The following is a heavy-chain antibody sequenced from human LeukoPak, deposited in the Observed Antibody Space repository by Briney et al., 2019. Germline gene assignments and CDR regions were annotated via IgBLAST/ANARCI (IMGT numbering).Heavy chain of an antibody. CDR3: ARGKNDHDILTGLTEFDY. V-gene: IGHV1-18*01. CDR1: GYTFTSYG. J-gene: IGHJ4*02. CDR2: ISAYNGNT. D-gene: IGHD3-9*01. Sequence: ASVKDSCKASGYTFTSYGISWVRQAPGQGLEWMGWISAYNGNTNYAQKLQGRVTMTTDTSTSTAYMELRSLRSDDTAVYYCARGKNDHDILTGLTEFDYWGQGTLVTVSS.